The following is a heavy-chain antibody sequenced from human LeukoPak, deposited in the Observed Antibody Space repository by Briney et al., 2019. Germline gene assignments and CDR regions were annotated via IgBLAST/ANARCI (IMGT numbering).Heavy chain of an antibody. CDR2: ISWNSGSI. CDR1: GFTFDDYA. Sequence: PGGSLRLSCAASGFTFDDYAMHWVRQAPGKGLEWVSGISWNSGSIGYADSVKGRFTISRDNAKNTLYLQMNSLRAEDTAVYYCARDDYYDSSGYYTYWGQGTLVTVSS. J-gene: IGHJ4*02. V-gene: IGHV3-9*01. D-gene: IGHD3-22*01. CDR3: ARDDYYDSSGYYTY.